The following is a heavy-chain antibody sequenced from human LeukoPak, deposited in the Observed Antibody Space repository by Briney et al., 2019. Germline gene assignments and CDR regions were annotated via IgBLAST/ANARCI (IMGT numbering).Heavy chain of an antibody. CDR3: AIHTVTAPFGY. CDR2: ISYDGSNK. Sequence: TGGSLRLSCAASGFTFSSYGMHWVRQAPGKGLEWVAVISYDGSNKYYADSVKGRFTISRDNSKNTLYLQMNSLRAGDTAVYYCAIHTVTAPFGYWGQGTLVTVSS. CDR1: GFTFSSYG. D-gene: IGHD4-17*01. J-gene: IGHJ4*02. V-gene: IGHV3-30*03.